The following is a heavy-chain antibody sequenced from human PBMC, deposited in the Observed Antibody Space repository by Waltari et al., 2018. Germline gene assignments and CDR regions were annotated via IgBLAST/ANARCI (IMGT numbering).Heavy chain of an antibody. D-gene: IGHD3-22*01. CDR2: IKSIIAGGTT. Sequence: EVQVVESGGGLVKPGGPLSLSCVASGLPFSDALRTWFRRAPGKGLEWVGRIKSIIAGGTTDYAAPVKGRFTISRDDSKNTPYLQMNSLKTEDTAVYYCTTMSSAYVLGYWGQGTLVTVSS. V-gene: IGHV3-15*01. CDR3: TTMSSAYVLGY. J-gene: IGHJ4*02. CDR1: GLPFSDAL.